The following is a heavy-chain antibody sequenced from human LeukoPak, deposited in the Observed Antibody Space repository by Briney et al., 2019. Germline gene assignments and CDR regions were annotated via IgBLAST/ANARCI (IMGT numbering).Heavy chain of an antibody. CDR1: GFTFSSYW. J-gene: IGHJ3*02. CDR2: IRQDGSEK. CDR3: ARPYYYDSSGSLEDAFDI. Sequence: GGSLRLSCAASGFTFSSYWMSWVRQAPGKGLEWVANIRQDGSEKYYVDSVKGRFTISRDNAKNSLYLQMNSLRAEDTAVYYCARPYYYDSSGSLEDAFDIWGQGTMVTVSS. D-gene: IGHD3-22*01. V-gene: IGHV3-7*01.